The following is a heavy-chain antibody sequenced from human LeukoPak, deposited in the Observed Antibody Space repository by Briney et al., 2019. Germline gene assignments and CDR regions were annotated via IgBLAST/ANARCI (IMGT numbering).Heavy chain of an antibody. CDR1: GFTFSDYY. J-gene: IGHJ4*02. V-gene: IGHV3-53*01. D-gene: IGHD5-12*01. CDR3: AKEIFSGLLYIDY. CDR2: IYSGGST. Sequence: SGGSLRLSCAASGFTFSDYYMSWIRQAPGKGLEWVSVIYSGGSTYYADSVKGRFTISSDNSKNTVYLQMNSLRPEDMAVYYCAKEIFSGLLYIDYWGQGTLVTVSS.